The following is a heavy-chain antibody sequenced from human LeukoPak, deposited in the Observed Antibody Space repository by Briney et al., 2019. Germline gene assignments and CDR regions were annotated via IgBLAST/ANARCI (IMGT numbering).Heavy chain of an antibody. CDR2: INSDGSST. J-gene: IGHJ4*02. Sequence: GGSLRLSCAASGFTFSTYWMHWVRQAPGKGLVWVSRINSDGSSTSYADSVKGRFTISRDNAKNTLYLQMNSLRAEDTAVYYCAVAGIAVVEPPDYWGQGTLVTVSS. V-gene: IGHV3-74*01. CDR3: AVAGIAVVEPPDY. CDR1: GFTFSTYW. D-gene: IGHD6-19*01.